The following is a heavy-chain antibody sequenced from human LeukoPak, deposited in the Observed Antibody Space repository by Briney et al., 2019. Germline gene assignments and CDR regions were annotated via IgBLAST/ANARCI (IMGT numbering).Heavy chain of an antibody. CDR3: AREAAAGVIYYYYYYMDV. Sequence: SETLSLTCTVSGGSISSYYWSWIRQPAGKGLEWIGRIYTSGSTNYNPSLKSRVTMSVDTSENQFSLKLSSVTAADTAVYYCAREAAAGVIYYYYYYMDVWGEGTTVTVSS. V-gene: IGHV4-4*07. J-gene: IGHJ6*03. D-gene: IGHD6-13*01. CDR1: GGSISSYY. CDR2: IYTSGST.